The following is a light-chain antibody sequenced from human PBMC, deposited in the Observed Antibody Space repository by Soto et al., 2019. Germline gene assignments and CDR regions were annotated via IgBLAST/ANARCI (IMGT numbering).Light chain of an antibody. CDR2: EVT. J-gene: IGLJ1*01. CDR3: CTYARNRLYV. V-gene: IGLV2-14*01. Sequence: QSVPTQPASVSGSPGHSITISCTGTSSDVGGYNFVSWYQQKPAKAPKLLIYEVTHRPSGISDRFSGSKSGNMASLTISGLQDEDEASYYCCTYARNRLYVFGSGTKLTVL. CDR1: SSDVGGYNF.